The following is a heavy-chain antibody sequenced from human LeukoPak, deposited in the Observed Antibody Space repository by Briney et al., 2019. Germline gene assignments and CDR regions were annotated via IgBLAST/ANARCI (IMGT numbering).Heavy chain of an antibody. CDR2: MNPNSGNT. Sequence: ASVKVSCKASGYTFTSYDINWVRQATGQGLEWMGWMNPNSGNTGYAQKFQGRVTITRNTSISTAYTELSSLRSEDTAVYYCARAGRITIFGVVIIGNNWFDPWGQGTLVTVS. CDR1: GYTFTSYD. V-gene: IGHV1-8*03. J-gene: IGHJ5*02. CDR3: ARAGRITIFGVVIIGNNWFDP. D-gene: IGHD3-3*01.